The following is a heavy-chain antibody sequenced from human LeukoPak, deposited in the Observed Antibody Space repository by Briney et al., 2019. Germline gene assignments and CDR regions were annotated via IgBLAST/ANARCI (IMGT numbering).Heavy chain of an antibody. D-gene: IGHD1-7*01. J-gene: IGHJ4*02. V-gene: IGHV3-21*01. CDR1: GFTFSSYI. CDR2: ISSSSSYI. Sequence: GGSLRLSCAASGFTFSSYIMNWVRQAPGKGLEWVSSISSSSSYIYYADSVKGRFTISRDNAKNSLYLQMNSLRAEDTAVYYCARDGGITGTTSRGSFDYWGQGTLVTVSS. CDR3: ARDGGITGTTSRGSFDY.